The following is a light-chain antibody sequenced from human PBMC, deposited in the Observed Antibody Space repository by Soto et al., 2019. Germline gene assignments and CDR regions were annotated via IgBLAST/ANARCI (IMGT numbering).Light chain of an antibody. CDR1: TNDVGGYNY. Sequence: QSALTQPASVSGSPGQSITISCTGTTNDVGGYNYVSWYQQHPGKAPKLLIFEVSSRPSGVSNRFSGSKSGNTASLTISALQAEDEADYYCQSYDSSLNVWVFGGGTKVTVL. CDR3: QSYDSSLNVWV. CDR2: EVS. V-gene: IGLV2-14*01. J-gene: IGLJ3*02.